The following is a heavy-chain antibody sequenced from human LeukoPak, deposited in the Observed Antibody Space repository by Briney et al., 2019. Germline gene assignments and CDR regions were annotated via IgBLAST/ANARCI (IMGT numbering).Heavy chain of an antibody. Sequence: SETLSLTCTVSGGSISSYYWSWIRQHPGKGLEWIGYIYYSGSTYYNPSLKSRVTISVDTSKNQFSLKLSSVTAADTAVYYCARLDGGMIDAFDIWGQGTMVTVSS. V-gene: IGHV4-59*06. CDR2: IYYSGST. J-gene: IGHJ3*02. D-gene: IGHD4-23*01. CDR3: ARLDGGMIDAFDI. CDR1: GGSISSYY.